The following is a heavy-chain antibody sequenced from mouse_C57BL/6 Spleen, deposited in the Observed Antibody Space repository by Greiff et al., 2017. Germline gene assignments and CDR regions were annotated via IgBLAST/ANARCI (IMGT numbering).Heavy chain of an antibody. V-gene: IGHV5-17*01. CDR2: ISSGSSTI. Sequence: EVQVVESGGGLVKPGGSLKLSCAASGFTFSDYGMHWVRQAPEKGLEWVAYISSGSSTIYYADTVKGRFTISRDNAKNTLFLQMTSLRSEDTAMYYCARAGYSLYWYFDVWGTGTTVTVSS. J-gene: IGHJ1*03. CDR3: ARAGYSLYWYFDV. CDR1: GFTFSDYG. D-gene: IGHD2-3*01.